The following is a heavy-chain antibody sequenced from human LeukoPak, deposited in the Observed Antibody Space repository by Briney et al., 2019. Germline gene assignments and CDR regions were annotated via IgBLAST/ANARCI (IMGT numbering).Heavy chain of an antibody. CDR3: ARDETFYDFWSGYYDY. CDR2: ISYDGSNK. D-gene: IGHD3-3*01. Sequence: GGSLRLSCAASGFTFSSYGMHWVRQALGKGLEWVAVISYDGSNKYYADSVKGRFTISRDNSKNTLYLQMNSLRAEDTAVYYCARDETFYDFWSGYYDYWGQGTLVTVSS. J-gene: IGHJ4*02. CDR1: GFTFSSYG. V-gene: IGHV3-30*03.